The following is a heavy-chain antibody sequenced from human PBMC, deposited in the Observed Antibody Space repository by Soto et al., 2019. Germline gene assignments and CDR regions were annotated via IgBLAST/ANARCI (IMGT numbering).Heavy chain of an antibody. Sequence: EVQLVESGGGLVKPGGSLRLSCAASGFTFSSYSMNWVRQAPGKALEWVASISSSSSYIYYADSVKCRFTISRDNAKKSLYLLRSSRRAEDSAVYYCARAWDFDWLHHLYYYYGTAVWGGGTTVAV. CDR3: ARAWDFDWLHHLYYYYGTAV. CDR1: GFTFSSYS. CDR2: ISSSSSYI. D-gene: IGHD3-9*01. V-gene: IGHV3-21*01. J-gene: IGHJ6*02.